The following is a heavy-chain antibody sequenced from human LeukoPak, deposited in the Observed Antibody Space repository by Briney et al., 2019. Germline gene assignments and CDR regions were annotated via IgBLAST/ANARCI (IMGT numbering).Heavy chain of an antibody. D-gene: IGHD6-6*01. CDR1: GGSISSYY. J-gene: IGHJ3*02. CDR3: ARDKYSRDAFDI. Sequence: SETLSLTCTVSGGSISSYYWSWVRQPPGKGLEGMGYIYYSGSTNYNPSLKSRVTISVDTSKNQFSLKLSSVTAADTAVYYCARDKYSRDAFDIWGQGTMVTVSS. V-gene: IGHV4-59*01. CDR2: IYYSGST.